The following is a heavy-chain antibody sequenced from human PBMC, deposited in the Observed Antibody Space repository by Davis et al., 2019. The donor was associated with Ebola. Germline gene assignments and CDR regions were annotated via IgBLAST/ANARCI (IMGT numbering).Heavy chain of an antibody. CDR3: ASLVGYDSSGCV. CDR2: IYYSGST. V-gene: IGHV4-59*01. Sequence: SETLSLTCAVYGGSFSGYYWSWIRQPPGKGLEWTGYIYYSGSTNYNPSLKSRVTISVDTSKNQFSLKLSSVTAAGTAVYYCASLVGYDSSGCVWGKGTTVTVSS. J-gene: IGHJ6*04. D-gene: IGHD3-22*01. CDR1: GGSFSGYY.